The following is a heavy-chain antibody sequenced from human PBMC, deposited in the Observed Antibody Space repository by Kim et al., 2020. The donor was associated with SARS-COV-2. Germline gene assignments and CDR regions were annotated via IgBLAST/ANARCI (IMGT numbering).Heavy chain of an antibody. J-gene: IGHJ4*02. D-gene: IGHD6-19*01. Sequence: ADAVQGRLTIPRDNAKNSLYLQMNSLRAEDTAVYYCARDGAVAGTLFDYWGQGTLVTVSS. CDR3: ARDGAVAGTLFDY. V-gene: IGHV3-21*01.